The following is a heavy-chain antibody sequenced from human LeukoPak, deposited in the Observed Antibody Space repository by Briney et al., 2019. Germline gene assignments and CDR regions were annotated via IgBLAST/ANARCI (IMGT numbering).Heavy chain of an antibody. D-gene: IGHD3-22*01. CDR3: AREWIGAYYYDSSGYRGTGGLDY. J-gene: IGHJ4*02. CDR2: ISGSGGST. CDR1: GFTFSSYA. Sequence: GGSLRLSCAASGFTFSSYAMSWVRQAPGKGLEWVSAISGSGGSTYYADSVKGRFTISRDNSKNTLYLQMNSLRAEDTALYYCAREWIGAYYYDSSGYRGTGGLDYWGQGTLVTVSS. V-gene: IGHV3-23*01.